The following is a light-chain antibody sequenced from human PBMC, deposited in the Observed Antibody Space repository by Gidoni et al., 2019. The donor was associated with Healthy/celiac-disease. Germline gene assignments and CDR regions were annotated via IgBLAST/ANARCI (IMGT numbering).Light chain of an antibody. CDR3: QQSYSTPYT. CDR2: AAS. V-gene: IGKV1-39*01. J-gene: IGKJ2*01. CDR1: QSISSY. Sequence: IQMTQSPSSLSASVGDRVTITCRASQSISSYLNWYQQKPGKAPKHLIYAASSLQSGVPSRFSGSGSGTDFTLTISSLQPEDFATYYCQQSYSTPYTFGQGTKLEIK.